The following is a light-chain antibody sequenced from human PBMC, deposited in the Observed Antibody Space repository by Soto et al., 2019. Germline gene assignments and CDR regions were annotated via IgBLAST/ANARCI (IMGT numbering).Light chain of an antibody. CDR2: DAS. Sequence: EIVLTQSPGTLSLSPGDRATLSCRASQSVSSSYLAWYQQKPGQAPRLLIYDASTRATAIPARFSGSGSETEFTLTISSLQSEDSAVYYCQQYNNWPPWTFGQGTKVDIK. CDR1: QSVSSSY. J-gene: IGKJ1*01. V-gene: IGKV3-15*01. CDR3: QQYNNWPPWT.